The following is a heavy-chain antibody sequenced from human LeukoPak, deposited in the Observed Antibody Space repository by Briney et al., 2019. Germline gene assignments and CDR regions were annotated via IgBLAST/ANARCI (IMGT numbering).Heavy chain of an antibody. CDR1: GYTFTSYY. CDR3: ASLPPTTVTTLSLDDY. V-gene: IGHV1-69*13. Sequence: SVKVSCKASGYTFTSYYIHWVRQAPGQGLEWMGGIVPIFGTANYAQKFQGRVTITADESTSTAYMELSSLRSEDTAVYYCASLPPTTVTTLSLDDYWGQGTLVTVSS. J-gene: IGHJ4*02. D-gene: IGHD4-11*01. CDR2: IVPIFGTA.